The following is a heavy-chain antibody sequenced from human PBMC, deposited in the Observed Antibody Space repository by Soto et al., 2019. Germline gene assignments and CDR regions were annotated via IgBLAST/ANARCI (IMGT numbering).Heavy chain of an antibody. Sequence: GGSLRLSCAASGFTFSSYAMSWVRQAPGKGLEWVSAISGSGGSTYYADSVKGRFTISRDNSKNTLYLQMNSLRAEDTAVYYCARATPDYGDFLDYYYYMDVWGKGTTVTVSS. D-gene: IGHD4-17*01. CDR1: GFTFSSYA. CDR2: ISGSGGST. CDR3: ARATPDYGDFLDYYYYMDV. V-gene: IGHV3-23*01. J-gene: IGHJ6*03.